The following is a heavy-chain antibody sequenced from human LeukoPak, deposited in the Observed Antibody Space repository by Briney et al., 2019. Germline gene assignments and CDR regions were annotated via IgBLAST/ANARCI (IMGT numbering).Heavy chain of an antibody. J-gene: IGHJ6*03. CDR3: ARDYVADYDILTGLNYYYMDV. CDR1: GYAFTGYY. CDR2: INPSGGST. V-gene: IGHV1-46*01. D-gene: IGHD3-9*01. Sequence: GASVKVSCKASGYAFTGYYMHWVRQAPGQGLEWMGLINPSGGSTSYAQKFQGRVTITRDTSTSTVYMELRSLRYEETAVYYCARDYVADYDILTGLNYYYMDVWGKGTTVTISS.